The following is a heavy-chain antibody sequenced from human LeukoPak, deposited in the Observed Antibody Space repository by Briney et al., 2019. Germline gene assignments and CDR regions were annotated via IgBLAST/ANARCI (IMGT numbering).Heavy chain of an antibody. Sequence: PGGSLRLSCAVSGFRVSDYYMSWIRQSAGKGLEWLGRIDSSGTTNYNPSLESRVTMSVDASRKQFSLRLSSVTAADTAVYFCARDFGDYTVYFDYWGQGILVTVSS. J-gene: IGHJ4*02. V-gene: IGHV4-4*07. CDR3: ARDFGDYTVYFDY. D-gene: IGHD4-17*01. CDR1: GFRVSDYY. CDR2: IDSSGTT.